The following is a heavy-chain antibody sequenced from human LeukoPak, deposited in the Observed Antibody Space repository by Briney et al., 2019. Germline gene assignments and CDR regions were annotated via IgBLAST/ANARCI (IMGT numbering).Heavy chain of an antibody. CDR1: GFTFSSYW. CDR2: IKQDGSEK. V-gene: IGHV3-7*01. D-gene: IGHD2-8*02. J-gene: IGHJ4*02. Sequence: GGSLRLSCAASGFTFSSYWMSWVRQAPGKGLEWVANIKQDGSEKYYVDSVKVRFTISRDNAKNSLYLQINSLRAEDTAVYYCARGRTEPAVFDYWGQGTLVTVSS. CDR3: ARGRTEPAVFDY.